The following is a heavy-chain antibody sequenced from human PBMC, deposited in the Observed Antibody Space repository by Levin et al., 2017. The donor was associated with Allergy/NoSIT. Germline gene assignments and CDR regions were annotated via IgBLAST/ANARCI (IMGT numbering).Heavy chain of an antibody. CDR2: ISYDGSVK. J-gene: IGHJ3*02. D-gene: IGHD2-15*01. V-gene: IGHV3-30*04. CDR3: ARDCSGGGCYGKNALDI. CDR1: GFTFSIYA. Sequence: SCAASGFTFSIYAMHWVRQGPGKGLKWVADISYDGSVKHYADSVKGRFTISRDNSKNTLYMQINNLRPEDTAVYYCARDCSGGGCYGKNALDIWGQGTLVTVSS.